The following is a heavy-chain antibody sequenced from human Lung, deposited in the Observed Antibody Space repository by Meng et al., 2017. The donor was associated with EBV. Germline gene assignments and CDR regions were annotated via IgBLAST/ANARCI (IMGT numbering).Heavy chain of an antibody. Sequence: QVQLQESGPGLVKPSQTLSLTCTVSGGSISSGGFYWSWIRQHPGKGLEWIGYIYYSGSTYYNPSLRSRVAISKDTSKNQFSLKLTSVTAADTAVYFCARTNYGDYNWFDPWGQGTLVTVSS. CDR3: ARTNYGDYNWFDP. V-gene: IGHV4-31*03. J-gene: IGHJ5*02. CDR1: GGSISSGGFY. CDR2: IYYSGST. D-gene: IGHD4-17*01.